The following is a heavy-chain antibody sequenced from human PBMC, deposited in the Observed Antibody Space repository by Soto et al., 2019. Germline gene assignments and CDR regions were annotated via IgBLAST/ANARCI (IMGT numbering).Heavy chain of an antibody. D-gene: IGHD2-2*01. Sequence: QVQLQESGPGLVKPSQTLSLTCTVSGGSISSGGYYWSWIRQHPGKGLEWIGYIYYSGSTYYNPSLKSRVTISVDTSKNQFSLKLSSVTAADTAVYYCARVGRGDVVVPAAMEPYNWFDPWGQGTLVTVSS. CDR3: ARVGRGDVVVPAAMEPYNWFDP. J-gene: IGHJ5*02. CDR2: IYYSGST. CDR1: GGSISSGGYY. V-gene: IGHV4-31*03.